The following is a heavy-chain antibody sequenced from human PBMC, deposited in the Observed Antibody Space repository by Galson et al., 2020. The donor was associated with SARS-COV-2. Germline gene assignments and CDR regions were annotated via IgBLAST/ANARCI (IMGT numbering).Heavy chain of an antibody. CDR3: AKFRDFFDFRSGYYSMDV. D-gene: IGHD3-3*01. CDR2: ISSEGSNN. CDR1: GFSFNNFG. Sequence: GGSLRLSCVASGFSFNNFGMHWVRQAPGKGLEWVALISSEGSNNYYADSEKGRFNVSKDNSKNTLYLLINSLRVEDTAVYYCAKFRDFFDFRSGYYSMDVLCEWTTVIVSS. V-gene: IGHV3-30*18. J-gene: IGHJ6*02.